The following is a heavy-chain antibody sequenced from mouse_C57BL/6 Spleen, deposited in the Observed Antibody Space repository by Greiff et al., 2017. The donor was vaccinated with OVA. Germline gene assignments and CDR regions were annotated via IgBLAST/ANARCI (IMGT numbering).Heavy chain of an antibody. J-gene: IGHJ4*01. CDR2: IWSGGST. D-gene: IGHD2-3*01. CDR1: GFSLTSYG. V-gene: IGHV2-2*01. CDR3: ARIPLIYDGYYDAMDY. Sequence: VQLQQSGPGLVQPSQSLSITCTVSGFSLTSYGVHWVRQSPGKGLEWLGVIWSGGSTDYNAAFISRLSISKDNSKSQVFFKMNSLQADDTAIYYCARIPLIYDGYYDAMDYWGQGTSVTVSS.